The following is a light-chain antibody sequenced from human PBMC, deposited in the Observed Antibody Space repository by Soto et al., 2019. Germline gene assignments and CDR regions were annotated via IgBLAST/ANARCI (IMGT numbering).Light chain of an antibody. Sequence: QSVLTQPPSLSATPGRRVNISCSGSFSNIGDNAVNWYQQLPGAAPKLLIYLNDQRPSGVPDRFSGSKSGTSAFLAISGLQSEDEADYYCAAWDDSLNALFGTGTKVTVL. CDR2: LND. J-gene: IGLJ1*01. V-gene: IGLV1-44*01. CDR1: FSNIGDNA. CDR3: AAWDDSLNAL.